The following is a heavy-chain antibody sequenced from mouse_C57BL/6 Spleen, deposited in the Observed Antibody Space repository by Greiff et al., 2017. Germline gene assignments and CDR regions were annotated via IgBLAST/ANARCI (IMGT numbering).Heavy chain of an antibody. CDR1: GFTFSDYG. D-gene: IGHD2-3*01. J-gene: IGHJ2*01. V-gene: IGHV5-17*01. CDR2: ISSGSSTI. CDR3: ARYDFDY. Sequence: EVQGVESGGGLVKPGGSLKLSCAASGFTFSDYGMHWVRQAPEKGLEWVAYISSGSSTIYYADTVQGRFTISRDNAKNTLFLQMTSLRSEDTAMYYCARYDFDYWGQGTTLTVSS.